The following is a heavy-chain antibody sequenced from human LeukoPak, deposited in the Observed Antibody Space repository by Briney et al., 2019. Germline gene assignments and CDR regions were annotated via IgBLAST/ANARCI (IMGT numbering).Heavy chain of an antibody. V-gene: IGHV3-66*01. CDR3: ARGGLRKYYYGSGSYLLDY. CDR1: GFTVSSNY. D-gene: IGHD3-10*01. Sequence: GGSLRLSCAASGFTVSSNYMSWVRQAPGKGLEWVSIIYSGGSTYYADSVKGRFTISRDTSKNTLYLQMNSLRAEDTAVYYCARGGLRKYYYGSGSYLLDYWGQGTLVTVSS. J-gene: IGHJ4*02. CDR2: IYSGGST.